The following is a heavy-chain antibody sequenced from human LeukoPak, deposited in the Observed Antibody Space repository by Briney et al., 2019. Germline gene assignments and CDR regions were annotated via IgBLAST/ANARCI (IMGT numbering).Heavy chain of an antibody. V-gene: IGHV3-30*18. CDR1: GFTFSSYG. Sequence: GGSLRLSCAASGFTFSSYGMHWVRQAPGKGLEWVAVIPYDGSNKYYADSVKGRFTISRDNSKNTLYLQMNSLRAEDTAVYYCAKDYGDYRPYYYYMDVWGKGTTVTVS. CDR3: AKDYGDYRPYYYYMDV. D-gene: IGHD4-17*01. J-gene: IGHJ6*03. CDR2: IPYDGSNK.